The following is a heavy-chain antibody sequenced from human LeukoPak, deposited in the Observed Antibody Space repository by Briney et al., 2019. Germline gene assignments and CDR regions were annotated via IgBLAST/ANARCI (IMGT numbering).Heavy chain of an antibody. CDR3: AAGVWYYDFWSGYSDTPPFDY. CDR1: GFTFTSSA. D-gene: IGHD3-3*01. CDR2: IVVGSGNT. Sequence: SVKVSCKASGFTFTSSAVQWVRQARGQRLEWIRWIVVGSGNTNYAQKFQERVTITRDMSTSTAYMELSSLRSEDTAVYYCAAGVWYYDFWSGYSDTPPFDYWGQGTLVTVSS. J-gene: IGHJ4*02. V-gene: IGHV1-58*01.